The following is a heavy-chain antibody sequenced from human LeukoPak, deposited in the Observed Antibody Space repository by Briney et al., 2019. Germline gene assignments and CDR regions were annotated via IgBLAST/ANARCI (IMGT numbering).Heavy chain of an antibody. CDR3: AKDRRGYCSDGTCLGSFDF. J-gene: IGHJ4*02. V-gene: IGHV3-23*01. CDR1: GFAFSSYA. CDR2: ISGSGAGT. Sequence: GGSLRLSCAASGFAFSSYAMSWVRQAPGKGLEWVSLISGSGAGTYYADSVKGRFTLSRDQSKKTLYLQMNSLRVEDTAVYYCAKDRRGYCSDGTCLGSFDFWGQGTLVTVSS. D-gene: IGHD2-15*01.